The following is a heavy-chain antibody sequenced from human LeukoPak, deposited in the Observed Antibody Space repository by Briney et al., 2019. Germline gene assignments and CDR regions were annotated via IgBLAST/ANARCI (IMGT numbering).Heavy chain of an antibody. CDR3: ARGADWNYFGAFDI. Sequence: GGSLRLSCAASGFTFGSYSMNWVRQAPGKGLEWVSSISSGSSYIYYADSVKGRFTISRDNAKNSLYLQMNSLRAEDTAVYYCARGADWNYFGAFDIWGQGTLVAVSS. J-gene: IGHJ3*02. CDR2: ISSGSSYI. CDR1: GFTFGSYS. D-gene: IGHD1-7*01. V-gene: IGHV3-21*01.